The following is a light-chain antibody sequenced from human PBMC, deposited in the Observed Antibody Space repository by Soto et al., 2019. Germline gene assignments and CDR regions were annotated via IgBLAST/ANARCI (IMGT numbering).Light chain of an antibody. V-gene: IGKV3-15*01. J-gene: IGKJ4*01. CDR2: GAS. Sequence: EIVMTQSPATLSVAPGERVTLSCMASQGVSRKLAWYQHKSGQAPRLLISGASAGATGIPARFSGSGSGTEFTLTISSLQSEDCAIYYCQQYHTWPITVGGGTKVEIK. CDR1: QGVSRK. CDR3: QQYHTWPIT.